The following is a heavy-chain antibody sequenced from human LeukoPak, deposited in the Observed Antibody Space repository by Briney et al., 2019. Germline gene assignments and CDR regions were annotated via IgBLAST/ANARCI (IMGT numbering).Heavy chain of an antibody. J-gene: IGHJ4*02. CDR1: GFTFSGYG. D-gene: IGHD6-19*01. CDR2: ISYDGSNK. CDR3: ANIAVAATSPDY. V-gene: IGHV3-30*18. Sequence: GGSLRLSCAASGFTFSGYGMHWVRQAPGKGLEWMAVISYDGSNKYYADSVKGRFTISRDNSKNTLYLQMNSLRAEDTAVYYCANIAVAATSPDYWGQGTLVTVSS.